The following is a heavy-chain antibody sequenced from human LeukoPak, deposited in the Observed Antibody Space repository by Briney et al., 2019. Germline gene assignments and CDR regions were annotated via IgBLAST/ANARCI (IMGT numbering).Heavy chain of an antibody. CDR3: ARAMVYCGDDCYERGYYFDY. CDR1: GFTFSDYA. CDR2: LGGNNIHT. V-gene: IGHV3-23*01. D-gene: IGHD2-21*02. Sequence: GGSLRLSCAASGFTFSDYAMNWVRQAPGKGPEWLSSLGGNNIHTKSADFVKGRFTISRDNSKNMLYLQMNSLRAEDTAVYYCARAMVYCGDDCYERGYYFDYWGQGTQVTVSS. J-gene: IGHJ4*02.